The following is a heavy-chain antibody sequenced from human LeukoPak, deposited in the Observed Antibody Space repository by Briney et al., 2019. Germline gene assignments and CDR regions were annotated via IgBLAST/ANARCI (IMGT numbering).Heavy chain of an antibody. J-gene: IGHJ5*02. CDR1: GGTFSSYA. V-gene: IGHV1-69*06. CDR2: IIPIFGTA. CDR3: ARRLVEAAPGGWFDP. D-gene: IGHD6-13*01. Sequence: GASVKVSCKASGGTFSSYAISWVRQAPGQGLEWMGGIIPIFGTANYAQKFQGRVTITADKSTSTAYMELSSLRSEDTAVYYCARRLVEAAPGGWFDPWGQGTLVTVSS.